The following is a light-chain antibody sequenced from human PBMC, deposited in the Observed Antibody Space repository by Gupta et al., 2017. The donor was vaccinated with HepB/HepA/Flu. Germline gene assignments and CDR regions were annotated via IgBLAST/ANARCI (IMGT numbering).Light chain of an antibody. Sequence: SYVLTQPPSVSVAPGKTAMITCGANNIESKSVQWYQQKPAQDPALLVSDDTERRSGIPARCFCATTCDTATTITSSGDDGDEADDYYHDWNNNSNDLDVFGTGTKVTVL. V-gene: IGLV3-21*03. CDR3: HDWNNNSNDLDV. CDR1: NIESKS. J-gene: IGLJ1*01. CDR2: DDT.